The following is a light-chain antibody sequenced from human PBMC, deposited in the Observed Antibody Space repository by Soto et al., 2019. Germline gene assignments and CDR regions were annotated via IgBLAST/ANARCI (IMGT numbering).Light chain of an antibody. Sequence: EILMTQSPATLSVSPGDRATLSCRASQSVSSNLAWYQQKPGQAPRLLIYGASSRATGVPARFIGSGSGTEFPLTINSLQSEDFAVYSCQQYTEWPPSITFGQGTRLEIK. J-gene: IGKJ5*01. CDR1: QSVSSN. CDR2: GAS. V-gene: IGKV3-15*01. CDR3: QQYTEWPPSIT.